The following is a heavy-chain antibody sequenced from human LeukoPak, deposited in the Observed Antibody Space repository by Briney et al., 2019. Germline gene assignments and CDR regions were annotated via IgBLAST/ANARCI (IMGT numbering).Heavy chain of an antibody. Sequence: PSETLSLTCTVSGGSISSSSYYWGWIRQPPGKGLEWIGSIYYSGSTYYNPSLKSRVTISVDTSKNQFPLKLSSVTAADTAVYYCARPGISYCSSTSCYPGPSDYWGQGTLVTVSS. J-gene: IGHJ4*02. V-gene: IGHV4-39*01. CDR2: IYYSGST. CDR3: ARPGISYCSSTSCYPGPSDY. D-gene: IGHD2-2*01. CDR1: GGSISSSSYY.